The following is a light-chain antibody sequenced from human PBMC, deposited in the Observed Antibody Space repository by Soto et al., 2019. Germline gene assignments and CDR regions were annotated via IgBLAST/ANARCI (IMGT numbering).Light chain of an antibody. J-gene: IGLJ2*01. CDR3: SSYTSSSTVV. CDR1: SSDVGGYNY. Sequence: QSALTQRASVSGSPGQSITISCTGTSSDVGGYNYVSWYQQHPGKAPKLMIYDVDNRPSGLSNRFSGSKSGNTASLTISGLQAEDEADYYCSSYTSSSTVVFGGGTKLTVL. V-gene: IGLV2-14*01. CDR2: DVD.